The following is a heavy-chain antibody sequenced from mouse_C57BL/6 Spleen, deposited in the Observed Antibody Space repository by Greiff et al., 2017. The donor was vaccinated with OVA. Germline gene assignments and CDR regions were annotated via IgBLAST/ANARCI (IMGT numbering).Heavy chain of an antibody. V-gene: IGHV14-3*01. CDR2: IDPANGNT. CDR3: AAIYYDYDVGVDY. D-gene: IGHD2-4*01. Sequence: VHVKQSVAELVRPGASVKLSCTASGFNIKNTYMHWVKQRPEQGLEWIGRIDPANGNTKYAPKFQGKATITADTSSNTAYLQLSSLTSEDTAIYYCAAIYYDYDVGVDYWGQGTSVTVSS. CDR1: GFNIKNTY. J-gene: IGHJ4*01.